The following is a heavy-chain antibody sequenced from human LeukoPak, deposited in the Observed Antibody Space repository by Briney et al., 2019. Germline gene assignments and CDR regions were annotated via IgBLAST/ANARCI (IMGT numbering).Heavy chain of an antibody. CDR2: INPSGGST. V-gene: IGHV1-46*01. CDR1: GGTFSSYA. D-gene: IGHD3-9*01. CDR3: ARDSVTDWSFDY. J-gene: IGHJ4*02. Sequence: ASVKVSCKASGGTFSSYAISWVRQAPGQGLEWMGIINPSGGSTSYAQKFQGRVTMTRDMSTSTVYMELSSLRSEDTAVYYCARDSVTDWSFDYWGQGTLVTVSS.